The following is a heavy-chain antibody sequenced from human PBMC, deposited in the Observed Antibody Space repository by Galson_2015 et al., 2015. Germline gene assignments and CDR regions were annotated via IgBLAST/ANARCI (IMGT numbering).Heavy chain of an antibody. Sequence: SLRLSCAASGFTFSSYSMNWVRQAPGKGLEWVSSISRSSSYIYYADSVKGRFTISRDNAKNSLYLQMNSLRAEDTAVYYCARSPGLGMRGAFDIWGQRTLVTVSS. CDR2: ISRSSSYI. D-gene: IGHD7-27*01. J-gene: IGHJ4*02. CDR1: GFTFSSYS. V-gene: IGHV3-21*01. CDR3: ARSPGLGMRGAFDI.